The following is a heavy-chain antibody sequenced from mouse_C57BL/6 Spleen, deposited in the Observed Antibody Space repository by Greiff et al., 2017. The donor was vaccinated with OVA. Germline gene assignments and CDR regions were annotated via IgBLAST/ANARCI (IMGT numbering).Heavy chain of an antibody. CDR2: INPNNGGT. CDR3: ARLPYGHYFDY. J-gene: IGHJ2*01. CDR1: GYTFTDYN. V-gene: IGHV1-22*01. Sequence: SGPELVKPGASVKMSCKASGYTFTDYNMHWVKQSHGKSLEWIGYINPNNGGTSSNQKFKGKATLTVNKSSSTGYMELRSLTSEDSAVYYCARLPYGHYFDYWGQGTTLTVSS. D-gene: IGHD1-1*01.